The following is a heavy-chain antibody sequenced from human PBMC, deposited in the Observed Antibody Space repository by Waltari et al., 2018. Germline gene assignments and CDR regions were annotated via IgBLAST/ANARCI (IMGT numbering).Heavy chain of an antibody. CDR2: IIPIFGTA. V-gene: IGHV1-69*05. CDR1: GGTFSSYA. D-gene: IGHD6-19*01. CDR3: ASNWLIIAVAGTKAFDI. Sequence: QVQLVQSGAEVKKPGSSVKVSCKASGGTFSSYAISWVRQAPGQGLEWMGGIIPIFGTANYAQKFQGRVTITTDESTSTAYMELSSLRSEDTAVYYCASNWLIIAVAGTKAFDIWGQGTMVTVSS. J-gene: IGHJ3*02.